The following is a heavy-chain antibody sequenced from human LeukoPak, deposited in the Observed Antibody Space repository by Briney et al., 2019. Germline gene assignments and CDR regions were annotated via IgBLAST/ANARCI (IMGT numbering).Heavy chain of an antibody. CDR3: AREGRVIVGATGYFDY. J-gene: IGHJ4*02. D-gene: IGHD1-26*01. Sequence: PGRSLRLSYAASGFTFSSYAMHWVRQAPGKGLEWVAVISYDGSNKYYADSVKGRFTISRDNSKNTLYLQMNSLRAEDTAVYYCAREGRVIVGATGYFDYWGQGTLVTVSS. CDR1: GFTFSSYA. CDR2: ISYDGSNK. V-gene: IGHV3-30*04.